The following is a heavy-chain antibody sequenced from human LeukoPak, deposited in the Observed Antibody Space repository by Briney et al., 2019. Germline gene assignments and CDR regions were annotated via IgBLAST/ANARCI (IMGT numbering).Heavy chain of an antibody. Sequence: GRSLSLSCAASGFTFSSYAMHWVRQAPGKGLEWVAVISYDGSNKYYADSVKGRFTISRDNSKNTLYLQMNSLRAEDTAVYYCARDRDLGYPLDYWGQGTLVTVSS. J-gene: IGHJ4*02. CDR1: GFTFSSYA. CDR3: ARDRDLGYPLDY. CDR2: ISYDGSNK. D-gene: IGHD2-21*01. V-gene: IGHV3-30-3*01.